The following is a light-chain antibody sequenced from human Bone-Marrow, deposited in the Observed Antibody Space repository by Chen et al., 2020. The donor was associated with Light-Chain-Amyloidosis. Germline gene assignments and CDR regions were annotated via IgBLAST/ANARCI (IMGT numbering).Light chain of an antibody. CDR2: EDD. V-gene: IGLV6-57*01. CDR3: PYYKGSSQGV. J-gene: IGLJ3*02. CDR1: SGSIATNY. Sequence: NFMLTQPHSVSESPRKTVIISCTRSSGSIATNYLQWYQQRPGSSPTTVIYEDDQRPSGVPDRFSGSSDRTSNTATLSLSGLKAEDEADYHCPYYKGSSQGVFGGGTKLTVL.